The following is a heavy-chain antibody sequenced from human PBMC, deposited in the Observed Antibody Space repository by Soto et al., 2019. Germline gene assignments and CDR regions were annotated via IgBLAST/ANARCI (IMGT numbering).Heavy chain of an antibody. D-gene: IGHD3-10*01. CDR3: ARDDYFGSGPLDH. Sequence: QVQLVQSGAEVKKPGSSVKVSCKASGGTFNSYTISWVRQAPGQGLEWMGRIIPILGLPNYAQKFQGRVTLIGDTSTSTVYLELSSMRPEVTAIYYCARDDYFGSGPLDHWGQGALVTVSS. CDR1: GGTFNSYT. V-gene: IGHV1-69*02. CDR2: IIPILGLP. J-gene: IGHJ4*02.